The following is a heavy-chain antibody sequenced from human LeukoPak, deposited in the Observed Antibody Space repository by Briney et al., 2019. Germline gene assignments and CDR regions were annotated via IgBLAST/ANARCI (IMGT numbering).Heavy chain of an antibody. V-gene: IGHV3-30*18. D-gene: IGHD3-22*01. CDR3: AKDLYYYDSSGFLEYGMDV. CDR2: ISYDGRNK. J-gene: IGHJ6*02. Sequence: PGRSLRLSCAASGFSFNVYGMHWVRQAPGKGLEWVAVISYDGRNKDYGASVKGRFTISRDNSKNTLYLQMNSLRPDDTAVYYCAKDLYYYDSSGFLEYGMDVWGQGTTVTVSS. CDR1: GFSFNVYG.